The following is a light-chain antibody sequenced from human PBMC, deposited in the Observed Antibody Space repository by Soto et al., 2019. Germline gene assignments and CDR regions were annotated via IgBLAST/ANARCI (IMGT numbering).Light chain of an antibody. CDR2: GAS. J-gene: IGKJ1*01. CDR3: QQYNNWHPWT. Sequence: EIVMTQSPATLSVSPGGRATLSCSASQSVSRNLTWYQQKPGQAPRLLIYGASTRATGIPARFSGSGSGTEFTLTISSLQSEDFAVYYCQQYNNWHPWTFGQGTKVDIK. CDR1: QSVSRN. V-gene: IGKV3-15*01.